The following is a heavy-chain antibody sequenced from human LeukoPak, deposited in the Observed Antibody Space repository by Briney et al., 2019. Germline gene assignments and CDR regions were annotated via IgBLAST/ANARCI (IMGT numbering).Heavy chain of an antibody. D-gene: IGHD5-12*01. CDR3: ARSGGYHPLDY. Sequence: ASVKVSCKASGYTLTSYDINWVRQAPGQGLEWMGWMNANRGNTGYAQKFQGRVTMTRDTSTSTAYMEVSSLRSEDTAVYYCARSGGYHPLDYWGQGTLVTVSS. CDR1: GYTLTSYD. J-gene: IGHJ4*02. V-gene: IGHV1-8*01. CDR2: MNANRGNT.